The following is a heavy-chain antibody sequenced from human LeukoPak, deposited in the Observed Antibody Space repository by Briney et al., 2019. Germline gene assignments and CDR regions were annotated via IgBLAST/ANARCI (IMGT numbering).Heavy chain of an antibody. V-gene: IGHV1-69*06. CDR2: IVPISDTT. CDR3: ARGASVRVVPMSYYYAMDV. CDR1: GDTFSTYA. J-gene: IGHJ6*04. Sequence: SVKVSCKASGDTFSTYAFNWVRQAPGQGLEWTGGIVPISDTTNYAQTLQGRVTITADKSTNTVYMELSRLTSEDTGVYYCARGASVRVVPMSYYYAMDVWGEGTTVIVSS. D-gene: IGHD2-2*01.